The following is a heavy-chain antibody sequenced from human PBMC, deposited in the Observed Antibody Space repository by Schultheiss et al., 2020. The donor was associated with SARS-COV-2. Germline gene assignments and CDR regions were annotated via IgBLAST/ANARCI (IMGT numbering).Heavy chain of an antibody. D-gene: IGHD2-21*02. CDR1: GFTFSSYA. J-gene: IGHJ4*02. V-gene: IGHV3-23*01. CDR2: ISGSGGST. Sequence: GGSLRLSCAASGFTFSSYAMSWVRQAPGKGLEWVSAISGSGGSTYYADSVKGRFTISRDNSKNTLYLQMNSLRAEDTALYYCAKTGPRTSYCGGDCYRNFDSWGQGTLVTVSS. CDR3: AKTGPRTSYCGGDCYRNFDS.